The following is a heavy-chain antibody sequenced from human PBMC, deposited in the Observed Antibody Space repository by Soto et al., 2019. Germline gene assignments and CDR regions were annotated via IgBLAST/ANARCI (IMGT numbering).Heavy chain of an antibody. CDR1: GFTFSSYS. CDR3: ARAEADILTGYPFDY. CDR2: ISSSSSYI. D-gene: IGHD3-9*01. Sequence: PGGSLRLSCAASGFTFSSYSMNWVRQAPGKGLEWVSSISSSSSYIYYADSVKGRFTISRDNAKNSLYLQMNSLRAEDTAVYYCARAEADILTGYPFDYSGQGTPVTVYS. J-gene: IGHJ4*02. V-gene: IGHV3-21*01.